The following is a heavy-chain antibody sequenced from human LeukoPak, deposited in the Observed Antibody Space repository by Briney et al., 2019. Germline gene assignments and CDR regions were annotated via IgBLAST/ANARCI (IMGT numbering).Heavy chain of an antibody. D-gene: IGHD6-25*01. J-gene: IGHJ4*02. CDR2: IKQDGSQK. V-gene: IGHV3-7*01. CDR3: ARSARTFDY. Sequence: GGSLRLSCAASGFTFSRYWMSWVRQAPGKGLEWVANIKQDGSQKSYVDSVKGRFTISRDNANNLLYLQMNSLRAEDTAVYYCARSARTFDYWGQGTLVTVSS. CDR1: GFTFSRYW.